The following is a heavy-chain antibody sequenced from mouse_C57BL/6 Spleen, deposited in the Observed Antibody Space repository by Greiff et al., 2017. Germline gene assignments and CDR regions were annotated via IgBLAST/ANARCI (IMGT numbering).Heavy chain of an antibody. CDR2: INPNYGTT. CDR1: GYSFTDYN. V-gene: IGHV1-39*01. D-gene: IGHD4-1*01. J-gene: IGHJ3*01. CDR3: ARTLGENWDVRFAY. Sequence: VQLKESGPELVKPGASVKISCKASGYSFTDYNMNWVKQSNGKSLEWIGVINPNYGTTSYNQKFKGKATLTVDQSSSTAYMQHNSLTSEDSAVYYCARTLGENWDVRFAYWGQGTLVTVSA.